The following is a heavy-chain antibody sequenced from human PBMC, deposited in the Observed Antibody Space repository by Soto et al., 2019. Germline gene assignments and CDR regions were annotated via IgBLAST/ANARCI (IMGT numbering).Heavy chain of an antibody. CDR1: GFSLSTSGMC. D-gene: IGHD3-22*01. V-gene: IGHV2-70*01. Sequence: SGPTVVNPTQTLTLTCTFSGFSLSTSGMCVSWIRQPPGKALEWLALIDWDDDKYYSTSLKTRLTISKDTSKNQVVLTMTNMDPVDTATYYCARSYDSSGYLYYYGMDVWGQGTTVTVSS. CDR2: IDWDDDK. J-gene: IGHJ6*02. CDR3: ARSYDSSGYLYYYGMDV.